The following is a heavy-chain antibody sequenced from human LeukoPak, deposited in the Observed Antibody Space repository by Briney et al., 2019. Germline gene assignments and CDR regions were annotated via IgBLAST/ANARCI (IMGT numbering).Heavy chain of an antibody. CDR2: MNPNSGDT. V-gene: IGHV1-8*01. CDR3: TRSGFGGGVHFDY. Sequence: GASVKVSCKASGYTFTSYDINWVRQAAGQGLEGMGWMNPNSGDTGYVEKLQGRVTMTRDTSITTAYMELSSLRSEDTAVYYCTRSGFGGGVHFDYWGQGTPVTVSS. D-gene: IGHD3-16*01. J-gene: IGHJ4*02. CDR1: GYTFTSYD.